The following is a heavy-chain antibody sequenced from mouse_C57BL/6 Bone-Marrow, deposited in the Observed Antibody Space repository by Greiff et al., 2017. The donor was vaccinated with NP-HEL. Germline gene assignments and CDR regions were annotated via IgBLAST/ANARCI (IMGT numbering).Heavy chain of an antibody. CDR3: ARYYYGSRGWYFDV. D-gene: IGHD1-1*01. Sequence: QVQLQQPGADLVKPGASVMLSCKASGYTFTSYWMHWVKQRPGRGLEWIGRIDPNSGGTKFNEKFKTKATLTVDKPSSTAYMQLSSLTSEDSAVYYCARYYYGSRGWYFDVWGTGTTVTVSS. CDR2: IDPNSGGT. J-gene: IGHJ1*03. V-gene: IGHV1-72*01. CDR1: GYTFTSYW.